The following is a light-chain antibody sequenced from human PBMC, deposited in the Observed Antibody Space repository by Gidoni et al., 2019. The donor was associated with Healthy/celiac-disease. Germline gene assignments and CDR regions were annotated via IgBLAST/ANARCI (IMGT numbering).Light chain of an antibody. V-gene: IGKV3-11*01. CDR2: DAS. CDR3: QQRSNWPPIT. CDR1: QSVSSY. Sequence: EIVLTQSAATLSLSPGERATLSCRASQSVSSYLAWYQQKPGQAPRLLIYDASNRATGIPARFSGSGSGKDFTLTLSCLEPEDFAVYYCQQRSNWPPITFGQGTRLEIK. J-gene: IGKJ5*01.